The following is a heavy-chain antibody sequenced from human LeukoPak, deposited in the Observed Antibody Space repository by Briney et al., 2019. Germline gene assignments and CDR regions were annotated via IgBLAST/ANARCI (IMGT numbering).Heavy chain of an antibody. CDR2: ISAYNGNT. V-gene: IGHV1-18*01. D-gene: IGHD2-2*01. CDR1: GYTFTSYG. Sequence: ASVKVSCKASGYTFTSYGISWVRQAPGQGLEWMGWISAYNGNTNYAQKLQGRVTMTTDTSTSTAYMELRSLRSDDTAVYYCNVVVPAATYTTSFDYWGQGTLVTVSS. CDR3: NVVVPAATYTTSFDY. J-gene: IGHJ4*02.